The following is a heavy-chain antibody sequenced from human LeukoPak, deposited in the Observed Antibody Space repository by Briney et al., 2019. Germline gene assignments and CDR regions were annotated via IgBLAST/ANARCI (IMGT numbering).Heavy chain of an antibody. CDR3: ARLYYDSRGYYWFGR. CDR1: GFTFSSYW. J-gene: IGHJ5*02. Sequence: PGGSLRLSCAASGFTFSSYWMTWVRQAPGKGLEYVANIKEDGSEKYYLDSVKGRFTISRDNAKNSLYLQMSSLRGDDTAVYYCARLYYDSRGYYWFGRWGQGTLVTVSS. V-gene: IGHV3-7*02. D-gene: IGHD3-22*01. CDR2: IKEDGSEK.